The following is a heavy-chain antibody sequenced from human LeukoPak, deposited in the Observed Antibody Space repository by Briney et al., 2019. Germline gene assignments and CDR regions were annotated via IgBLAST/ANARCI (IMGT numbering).Heavy chain of an antibody. Sequence: PGGSLRLSCAASGFTFSSYRMNWVRQAPGKGLEWVSFISSSMSTKYYADSVKGRFTISRDNAKNSLYLQMNSLRDEDTAVYYCAKYYYTSGLTGGRVFDYWGQGTLVTVSS. D-gene: IGHD3-10*01. V-gene: IGHV3-48*02. CDR2: ISSSMSTK. CDR3: AKYYYTSGLTGGRVFDY. CDR1: GFTFSSYR. J-gene: IGHJ4*02.